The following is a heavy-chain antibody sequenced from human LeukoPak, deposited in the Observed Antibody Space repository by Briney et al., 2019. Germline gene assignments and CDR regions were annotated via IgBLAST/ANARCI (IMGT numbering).Heavy chain of an antibody. CDR2: IYISGST. CDR1: GGSISSGSYY. J-gene: IGHJ2*01. V-gene: IGHV4-61*02. Sequence: SETLSLTCTVSGGSISSGSYYWSWIRQPAGKGLEWIGRIYISGSTNYNPSLKSRVTISIDTAKNQFSLKLSSVTAADTAVYYCARVGAYCSSTSSCRYFDLWGRGTLVTVSS. D-gene: IGHD2-2*01. CDR3: ARVGAYCSSTSSCRYFDL.